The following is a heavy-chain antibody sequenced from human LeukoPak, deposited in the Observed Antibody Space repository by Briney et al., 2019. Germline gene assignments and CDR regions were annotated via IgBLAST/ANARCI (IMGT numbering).Heavy chain of an antibody. V-gene: IGHV3-33*01. CDR1: GFTFSSYG. CDR2: IWYDGSNK. J-gene: IGHJ5*02. CDR3: ARDYAHSSSWYYNWFDP. Sequence: GGSLRLSCAASGFTFSSYGMHWVRQAPGKGLEWVAVIWYDGSNKYYADSVKGRFTISGDNSKNTLYLQMNSLRAEDTAVYYCARDYAHSSSWYYNWFDPWGQGTLVTVSS. D-gene: IGHD6-13*01.